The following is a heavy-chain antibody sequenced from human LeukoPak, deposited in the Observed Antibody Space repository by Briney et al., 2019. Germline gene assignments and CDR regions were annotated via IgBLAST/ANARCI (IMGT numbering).Heavy chain of an antibody. CDR1: GFTFSSYA. V-gene: IGHV3-30*04. CDR3: ARDYISSWRNWFDP. CDR2: ISYDGSNK. D-gene: IGHD6-13*01. Sequence: GRSLRLSCAASGFTFSSYAMHWVRQAPGKGLEWVAVISYDGSNKYYADSVKGRFTISRDNSKNTLYLQMNSLRAEDTAVYYCARDYISSWRNWFDPWGQGTLVTVSS. J-gene: IGHJ5*02.